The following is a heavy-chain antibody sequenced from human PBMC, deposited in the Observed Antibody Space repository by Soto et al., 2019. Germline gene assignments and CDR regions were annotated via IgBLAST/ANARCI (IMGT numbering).Heavy chain of an antibody. CDR2: IYHSGST. V-gene: IGHV4-4*02. CDR1: GGSVSSSNW. J-gene: IGHJ4*02. D-gene: IGHD3-9*01. CDR3: ARRVRYFDWLLDY. Sequence: SETLSLTCAVSGGSVSSSNWWSWVRQPPGKGLEWIGEIYHSGSTNYNLSLKSRVTISVDKSKNQFSLKLSSATAADTAVYYCARRVRYFDWLLDYWGQGTLVTAPQ.